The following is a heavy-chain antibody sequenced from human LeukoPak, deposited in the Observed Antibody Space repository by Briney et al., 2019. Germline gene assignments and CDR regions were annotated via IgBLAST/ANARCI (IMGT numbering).Heavy chain of an antibody. V-gene: IGHV3-23*01. CDR3: AKDSRESSGHFPYYYYYHYGLDV. CDR1: GFIFSSSA. CDR2: ISGGGDDT. Sequence: GGSLRLSCAVSGFIFSSSAMSWVRQAPGKGQEWVSAISGGGDDTSYADSARGRFTVSRDNSKNTLYLQMNSLRAEDTAVYYCAKDSRESSGHFPYYYYYHYGLDVWGQGTTVTVSS. J-gene: IGHJ6*02. D-gene: IGHD3-22*01.